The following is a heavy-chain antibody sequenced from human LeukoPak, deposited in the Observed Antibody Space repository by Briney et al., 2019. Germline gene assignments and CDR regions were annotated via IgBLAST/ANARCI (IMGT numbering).Heavy chain of an antibody. Sequence: TGGSLRLSCAASGFTFSDYYMSWIRQAPGKGLEWVSYISSSGSTIYYADSVKGRFTISRDNAKNSLYLQMNSLRAEDTAVYYCARGYSSSWYEAHYYMDVWGKGTTVTVSS. CDR2: ISSSGSTI. V-gene: IGHV3-11*04. CDR1: GFTFSDYY. J-gene: IGHJ6*03. CDR3: ARGYSSSWYEAHYYMDV. D-gene: IGHD6-13*01.